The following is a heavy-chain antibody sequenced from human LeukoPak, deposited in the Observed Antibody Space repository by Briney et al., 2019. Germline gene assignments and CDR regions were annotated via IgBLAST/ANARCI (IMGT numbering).Heavy chain of an antibody. CDR1: GYTFTGYY. Sequence: ASVKLSCKASGYTFTGYYMHWVRQPPGQGLEWMGWINPNSGGTNYAQKFQGRVTMTRDTSISTAYMELSRLRSDDTAVYYCARDMVRGVKIPDYWGQGTLVTVSS. V-gene: IGHV1-2*02. CDR2: INPNSGGT. J-gene: IGHJ4*02. CDR3: ARDMVRGVKIPDY. D-gene: IGHD3-10*01.